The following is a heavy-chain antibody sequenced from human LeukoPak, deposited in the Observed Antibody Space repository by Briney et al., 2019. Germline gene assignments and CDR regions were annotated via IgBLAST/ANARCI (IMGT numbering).Heavy chain of an antibody. CDR2: VIPIFGTA. CDR3: ARMGGSGTLDY. D-gene: IGHD3-10*01. J-gene: IGHJ4*02. CDR1: GGTFSSYA. Sequence: TVKVSCKASGGTFSSYAISWVRQAPGQGLEWMGGVIPIFGTANYAQKFQGRVTITADESTSTAYMELSSLRSEDTAVYYCARMGGSGTLDYWGQGTLVTVSS. V-gene: IGHV1-69*13.